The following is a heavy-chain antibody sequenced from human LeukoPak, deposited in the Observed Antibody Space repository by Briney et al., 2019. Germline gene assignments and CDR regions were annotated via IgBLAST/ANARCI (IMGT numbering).Heavy chain of an antibody. Sequence: ASVKVSCKASGGTFSSYIITWVRQAPGEGLEWMGWISVNNGNTNYAQKLKGRVTMTTDKSTSTAYMELRSLRSDDTAIYYCTTGGAGFSRYEYWGQGTVVTVST. CDR3: TTGGAGFSRYEY. V-gene: IGHV1-18*01. CDR1: GGTFSSYI. D-gene: IGHD6-19*01. J-gene: IGHJ4*02. CDR2: ISVNNGNT.